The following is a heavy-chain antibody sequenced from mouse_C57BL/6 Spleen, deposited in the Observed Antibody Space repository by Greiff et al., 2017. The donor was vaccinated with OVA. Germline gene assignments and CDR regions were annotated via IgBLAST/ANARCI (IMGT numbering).Heavy chain of an antibody. V-gene: IGHV5-17*01. CDR2: ISSGSSTI. CDR1: GFTFSDYG. D-gene: IGHD2-3*01. J-gene: IGHJ1*03. Sequence: EVKLMESGGGLVKPGGSLTLSCAASGFTFSDYGMHWVRQAPEKGLEWVAYISSGSSTIYYADTVKGRFTISRDNAKNTLFLQMTSLRSEDTAMYYCARLGGYFTSYWYFDVWGTGTTVTVSS. CDR3: ARLGGYFTSYWYFDV.